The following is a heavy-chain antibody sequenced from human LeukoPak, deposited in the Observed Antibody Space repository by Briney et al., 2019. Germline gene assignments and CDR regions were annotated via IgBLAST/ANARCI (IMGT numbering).Heavy chain of an antibody. Sequence: GGSLRLSCAASGFTFRLYAMNWVRQAPGKGLEWVAAISGTGDSTFYADSVKGRFTVSRDNSKNTLYLQMNSLRAEDTAIYYCAKDLLMTAVTTFDYWGQGTLATVSS. CDR2: ISGTGDST. D-gene: IGHD4-17*01. CDR3: AKDLLMTAVTTFDY. CDR1: GFTFRLYA. J-gene: IGHJ4*02. V-gene: IGHV3-23*01.